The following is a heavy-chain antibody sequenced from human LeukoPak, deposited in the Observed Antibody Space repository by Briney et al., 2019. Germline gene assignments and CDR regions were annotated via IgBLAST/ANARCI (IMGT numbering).Heavy chain of an antibody. Sequence: PGGSVRLSCGASGFTFRNYAMTWVGQAPGKGVEGVASIRGTCSSSFYADSVKCPFAMSRDNSKSTLYLQMNSLRVGVTAVYYCGRDPNGHYVGAFDFGGQGTLVTVSS. V-gene: IGHV3-23*01. CDR1: GFTFRNYA. CDR3: GRDPNGHYVGAFDF. CDR2: IRGTCSSS. D-gene: IGHD4-17*01. J-gene: IGHJ3*01.